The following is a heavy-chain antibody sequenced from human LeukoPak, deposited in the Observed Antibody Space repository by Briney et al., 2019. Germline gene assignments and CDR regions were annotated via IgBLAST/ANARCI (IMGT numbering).Heavy chain of an antibody. CDR3: AKGRTAFDS. Sequence: GGSLRLSCAASGFTFSSYVMSWVRQAPGKGLEWVSVISGSGGSTYYADSVKGRFTISRDNSKNTLYLQTNSLRAEDTAVYYCAKGRTAFDSWGQGTLVTVSS. D-gene: IGHD2-2*01. CDR2: ISGSGGST. J-gene: IGHJ4*02. V-gene: IGHV3-23*01. CDR1: GFTFSSYV.